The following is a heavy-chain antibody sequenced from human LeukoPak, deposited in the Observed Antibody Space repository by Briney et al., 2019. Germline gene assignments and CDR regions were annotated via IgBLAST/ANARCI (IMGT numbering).Heavy chain of an antibody. V-gene: IGHV4-30-4*01. J-gene: IGHJ6*02. CDR1: GGSISSGDYY. CDR2: IYYSGST. Sequence: PSETLSLTCAVSGGSISSGDYYWSWIRQPPGKGLEWIGYIYYSGSTYYNPSLKSRVTISVDTSKNQFSLKLSSVTAADTAVYYCARVNGDYYYYYGMDVWGQGTTVTVSS. D-gene: IGHD4-17*01. CDR3: ARVNGDYYYYYGMDV.